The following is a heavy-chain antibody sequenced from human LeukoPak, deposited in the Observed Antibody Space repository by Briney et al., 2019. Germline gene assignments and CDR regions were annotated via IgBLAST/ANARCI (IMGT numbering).Heavy chain of an antibody. V-gene: IGHV3-30-3*01. CDR2: ISYDGSNK. D-gene: IGHD3-3*01. CDR3: ARCGPNYDFWSGYDPIDY. CDR1: GFTFSSYA. J-gene: IGHJ4*02. Sequence: GGSLRLSCAASGFTFSSYAMHWVRQAPGKGLEWVAVISYDGSNKYYADSVKGRFTISRGNSKNTLYLQMNSLRAEDTAVYYCARCGPNYDFWSGYDPIDYWGQGTLVTVSS.